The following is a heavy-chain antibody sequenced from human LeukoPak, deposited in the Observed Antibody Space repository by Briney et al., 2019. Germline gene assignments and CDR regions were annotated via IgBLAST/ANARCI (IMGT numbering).Heavy chain of an antibody. D-gene: IGHD2-21*02. CDR2: IYYSGST. CDR1: GASISSTTYY. Sequence: SETLSLTCTVSGASISSTTYYWGWIRQPPGKGLEWIGSIYYSGSTYYNPSLKSRVTTSVDTSKNQFSLKLSSVTAADTAVYYCARPPFRDDCGGDCYFVYWGQGTLVTVSS. CDR3: ARPPFRDDCGGDCYFVY. J-gene: IGHJ4*02. V-gene: IGHV4-39*07.